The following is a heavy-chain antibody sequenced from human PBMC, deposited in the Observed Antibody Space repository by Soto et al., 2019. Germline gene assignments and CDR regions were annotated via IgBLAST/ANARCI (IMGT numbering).Heavy chain of an antibody. J-gene: IGHJ4*02. D-gene: IGHD4-17*01. Sequence: PSETLSLTCTVSGGSISSGDHYWIWIRQPPGKGLEWIGYIYYSGRTFYNPSLKSRVSISVDTSKNQFSVNLISVTAADTAVYFCAKEGTDYPNSFDLWGQGTLVTVSS. CDR3: AKEGTDYPNSFDL. CDR1: GGSISSGDHY. CDR2: IYYSGRT. V-gene: IGHV4-30-4*01.